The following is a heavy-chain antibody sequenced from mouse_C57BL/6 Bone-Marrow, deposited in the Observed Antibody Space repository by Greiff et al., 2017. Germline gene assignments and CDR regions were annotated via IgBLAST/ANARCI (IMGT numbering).Heavy chain of an antibody. CDR1: GFNIKDYY. CDR3: TTPYYYGSSYGSY. CDR2: IDPEDGDT. J-gene: IGHJ3*01. D-gene: IGHD1-1*01. Sequence: VQLQQSGAELVRPGASVKLSCTASGFNIKDYYMHWVKQRPEQGLEWIGRIDPEDGDTEYAPKFQGKATMTADTSSNTAYLQLSSLTSEDTAVYYCTTPYYYGSSYGSYWGQGTRVTVSA. V-gene: IGHV14-1*01.